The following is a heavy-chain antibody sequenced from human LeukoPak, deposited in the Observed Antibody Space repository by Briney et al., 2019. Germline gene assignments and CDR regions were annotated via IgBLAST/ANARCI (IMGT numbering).Heavy chain of an antibody. V-gene: IGHV3-21*01. D-gene: IGHD2-15*01. CDR3: ARGYCGGGNCYSTDY. Sequence: GGSLRLSCAASGFTFTSYSMNWVRQAPGKGLEWVSSISSSSSYIHYADSVKGRFTISRDNAKNSLYLQMSSLRAEDTAVYYCARGYCGGGNCYSTDYWGQGTLVTVSS. J-gene: IGHJ4*02. CDR2: ISSSSSYI. CDR1: GFTFTSYS.